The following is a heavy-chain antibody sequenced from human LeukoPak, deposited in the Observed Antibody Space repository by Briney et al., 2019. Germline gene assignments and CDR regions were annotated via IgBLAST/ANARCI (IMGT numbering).Heavy chain of an antibody. D-gene: IGHD3-10*01. J-gene: IGHJ4*02. CDR2: ISAYTGDT. V-gene: IGHV1-18*01. CDR1: GYTFTSYD. Sequence: ASVKVSCKASGYTFTSYDINWVRQATGQGLEWMGWISAYTGDTIYSKKFQGRVTMTTDTSTSTAYMELRSLRSDDTAVYYCAREWFGEFTRASFDYWGQGTLVTVSS. CDR3: AREWFGEFTRASFDY.